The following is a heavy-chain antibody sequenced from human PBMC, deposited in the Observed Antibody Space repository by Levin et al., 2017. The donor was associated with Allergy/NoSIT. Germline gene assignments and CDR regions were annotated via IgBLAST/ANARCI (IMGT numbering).Heavy chain of an antibody. CDR1: GFTFSDYY. D-gene: IGHD6-13*01. CDR3: ARGSSSWYGYWFDP. Sequence: LSLTCAASGFTFSDYYMSWIRQAPGKGLEWVSYISSSGSTIYYADSVKGRFTISRDNAKNSLYLQMNSLRAEDTAVYYCARGSSSWYGYWFDPWGQGTLVTVSS. V-gene: IGHV3-11*01. J-gene: IGHJ5*02. CDR2: ISSSGSTI.